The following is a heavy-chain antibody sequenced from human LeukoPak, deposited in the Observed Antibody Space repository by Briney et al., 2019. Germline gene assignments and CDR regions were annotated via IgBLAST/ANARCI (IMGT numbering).Heavy chain of an antibody. CDR2: IIPIFGTA. Sequence: GASVKVSCKASGGTFSSYAISWVRQAPGQGLERMGRIIPIFGTANYARRFQGRVTITTDESTSTAYMELSSLRSEDTAVYYCARSGYYGSGSYYNPLYYFDYWGQGTLVTVSS. J-gene: IGHJ4*02. V-gene: IGHV1-69*05. CDR3: ARSGYYGSGSYYNPLYYFDY. CDR1: GGTFSSYA. D-gene: IGHD3-10*01.